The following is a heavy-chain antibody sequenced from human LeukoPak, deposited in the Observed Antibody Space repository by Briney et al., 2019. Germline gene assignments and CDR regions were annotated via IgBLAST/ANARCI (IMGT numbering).Heavy chain of an antibody. CDR1: GGSISSYY. J-gene: IGHJ5*02. Sequence: PSETLSLTCTVSGGSISSYYWNWVRQPPGEGLECIGYIFSSGSTYYSPSLKSRVTISLDTSKNQSSLMLSSVTAADTAAYYCARGSYLNWFDPWGQGTLVTVSS. CDR3: ARGSYLNWFDP. V-gene: IGHV4-4*09. D-gene: IGHD3-10*01. CDR2: IFSSGST.